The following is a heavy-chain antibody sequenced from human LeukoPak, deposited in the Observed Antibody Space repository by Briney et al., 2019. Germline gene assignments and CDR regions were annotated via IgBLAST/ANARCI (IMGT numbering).Heavy chain of an antibody. V-gene: IGHV3-43D*03. J-gene: IGHJ4*02. CDR3: AKDRDGSTWPTFDN. D-gene: IGHD6-13*01. Sequence: AGGSLRLSCAASGFNFDDYAMHWVRHAPGKGLEWVSLISWNGATTYYADSVKGRFTISRDNRKNFLYLEMNSLRAEDTALYYCAKDRDGSTWPTFDNWGQGTLVTVSS. CDR2: ISWNGATT. CDR1: GFNFDDYA.